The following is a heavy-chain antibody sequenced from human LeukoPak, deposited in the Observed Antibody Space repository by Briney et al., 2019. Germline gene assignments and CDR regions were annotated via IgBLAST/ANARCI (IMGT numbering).Heavy chain of an antibody. D-gene: IGHD5-12*01. CDR3: ARVSGYSGTIRGYFDY. CDR1: GFTFSSYS. Sequence: GGSLRLSCAASGFTFSSYSMNWVRPAPVKGLEWVSCISISSSYIYYADSVKGRFTISRDNAKNSLYLQMNSLRAEDTAVYYCARVSGYSGTIRGYFDYWGQGTLVTVSS. CDR2: ISISSSYI. V-gene: IGHV3-21*01. J-gene: IGHJ4*02.